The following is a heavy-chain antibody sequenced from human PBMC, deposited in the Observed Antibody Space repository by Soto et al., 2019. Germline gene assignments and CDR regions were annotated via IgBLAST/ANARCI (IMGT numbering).Heavy chain of an antibody. CDR2: IIPILGIA. D-gene: IGHD2-2*01. Sequence: QVQLVQSGAEVKKPGSSVKVSRQASGGTFSSYTISWVRQAPGQGLEWMGRIIPILGIANYAQKFQGRVTITADNSTSTAYMELSSLRSEDTAVYYCARDTSMATNADWGQGTLVTVSS. V-gene: IGHV1-69*08. CDR1: GGTFSSYT. J-gene: IGHJ4*02. CDR3: ARDTSMATNAD.